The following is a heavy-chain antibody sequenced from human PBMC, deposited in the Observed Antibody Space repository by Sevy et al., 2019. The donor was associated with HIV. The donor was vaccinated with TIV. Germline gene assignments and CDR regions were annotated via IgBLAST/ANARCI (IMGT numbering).Heavy chain of an antibody. CDR2: IRSKAYGGTT. V-gene: IGHV3-49*03. D-gene: IGHD1-26*01. Sequence: GGSLRLSCTVSGFTFGDYAMSWFRQAPGKGLEWVGFIRSKAYGGTTEYAASVKGRFTISRDDSKSIAYLQMNSLKTEDTAVYYCTRRSIGRYFDAFDIWGQGTMVTVSS. CDR1: GFTFGDYA. J-gene: IGHJ3*02. CDR3: TRRSIGRYFDAFDI.